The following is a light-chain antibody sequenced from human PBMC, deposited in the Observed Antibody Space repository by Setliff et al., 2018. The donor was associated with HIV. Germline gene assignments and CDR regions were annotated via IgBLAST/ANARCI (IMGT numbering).Light chain of an antibody. Sequence: QSALTQPASVSGSPRQTITISCTGSSSDVGGYNYVSWYQQHPVKAPKLLMFEVSNRPSGVSSRFSGFKSVNTASLTISGLQAEDEADYYCSSYTSINTRVFGPGTKVTVL. CDR1: SSDVGGYNY. V-gene: IGLV2-14*01. CDR3: SSYTSINTRV. J-gene: IGLJ1*01. CDR2: EVS.